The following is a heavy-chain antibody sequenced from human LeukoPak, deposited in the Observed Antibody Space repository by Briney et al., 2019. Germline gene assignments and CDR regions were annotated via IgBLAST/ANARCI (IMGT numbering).Heavy chain of an antibody. V-gene: IGHV1-2*02. Sequence: ASVKVSCKASGYTFTGYYMHWVRQVPGQGLECMGWINPNSGSINYAQKFQGRVTMTRDTSISTAYMELSRLTSDDTAVYYCARIAAALNWFDPWGQGTLVTVSS. D-gene: IGHD6-13*01. CDR3: ARIAAALNWFDP. CDR1: GYTFTGYY. J-gene: IGHJ5*02. CDR2: INPNSGSI.